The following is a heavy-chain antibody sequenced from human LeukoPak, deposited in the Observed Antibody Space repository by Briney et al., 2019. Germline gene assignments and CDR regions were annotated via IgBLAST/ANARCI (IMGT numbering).Heavy chain of an antibody. CDR3: ARMTSYSSGCYFDY. CDR1: GGSISGYY. D-gene: IGHD6-19*01. CDR2: IYYSGTT. Sequence: SETLSLTCTVTGGSISGYYWSWIRQPPGKGLVWIGFIYYSGTTNYNPSLKSRVTVSVDTSKNQFSLMLSSVTAADTAVYYCARMTSYSSGCYFDYWGQGTLVTVSS. J-gene: IGHJ4*02. V-gene: IGHV4-59*01.